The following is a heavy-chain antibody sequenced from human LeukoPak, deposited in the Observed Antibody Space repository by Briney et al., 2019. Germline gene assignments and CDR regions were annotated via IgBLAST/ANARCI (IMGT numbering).Heavy chain of an antibody. CDR2: ISYDGSNK. J-gene: IGHJ6*02. Sequence: GGSLRLSCAASGFTFSSYGMHWVRQAPGKGLEWVAVISYDGSNKYYADSVKGRFTISRDNSKNTLYLQMNSLRAEDTAVYYXXXXXXXXXXXXXPLYYYGMDVWGQGTTVTVSS. CDR3: XXXXXXXXXXXXPLYYYGMDV. V-gene: IGHV3-30*03. CDR1: GFTFSSYG.